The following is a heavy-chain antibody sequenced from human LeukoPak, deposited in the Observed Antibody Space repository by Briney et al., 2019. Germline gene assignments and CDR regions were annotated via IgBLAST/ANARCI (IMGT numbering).Heavy chain of an antibody. V-gene: IGHV3-7*01. J-gene: IGHJ4*02. Sequence: GGSLRLSCAASGFTFSSYWMSWVRQAPGKGLEWVANVKQDGSEKYCVDSVKGRFTISRDNAKNSLYLQMNSLRAEDTAVYYCARDHGYCSGGSCYEFDSWGQGTLVTVSS. D-gene: IGHD2-15*01. CDR3: ARDHGYCSGGSCYEFDS. CDR2: VKQDGSEK. CDR1: GFTFSSYW.